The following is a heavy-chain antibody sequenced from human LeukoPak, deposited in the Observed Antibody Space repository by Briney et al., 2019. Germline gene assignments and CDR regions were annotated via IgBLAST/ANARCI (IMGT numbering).Heavy chain of an antibody. J-gene: IGHJ6*03. CDR1: GYSISSGYY. V-gene: IGHV4-38-2*02. Sequence: KSSETLSLTCTVSGYSISSGYYWGWIRQPPGKGLEWIGSIYHSGSTYYNPSLKSRVTISVDTSKNQFSLKLSSVTAADTAVYCCARVGVGDCSSTSCPDYYYMDVWGKGTTVTVSS. CDR2: IYHSGST. D-gene: IGHD2-2*01. CDR3: ARVGVGDCSSTSCPDYYYMDV.